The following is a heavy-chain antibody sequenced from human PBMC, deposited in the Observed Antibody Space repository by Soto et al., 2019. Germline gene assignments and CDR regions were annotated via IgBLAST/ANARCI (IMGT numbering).Heavy chain of an antibody. Sequence: SETLSLTCAVYGGSFSGYYWSWIRQPPGKGLEWIGKINHSGSTNYNPSLKSRVTISVDTSKNQFSLKLSSVTAAGTAVYYCARGLISDSGSYYNYWGQGTLVTVSS. V-gene: IGHV4-34*01. J-gene: IGHJ4*02. CDR3: ARGLISDSGSYYNY. CDR1: GGSFSGYY. D-gene: IGHD3-10*01. CDR2: INHSGST.